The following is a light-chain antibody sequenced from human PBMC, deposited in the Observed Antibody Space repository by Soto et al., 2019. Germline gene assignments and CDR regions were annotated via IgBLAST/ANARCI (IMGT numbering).Light chain of an antibody. CDR2: AAS. J-gene: IGKJ1*01. CDR1: QDIAGY. CDR3: QQSYSTPRP. Sequence: DIQVTLSPSAVSAYVGDRVPITCRASQDIAGYLAWYQHKPGRAPELLLHAASSLQSGVPSRFSGSGSGTDFTLTINSLQPEDFATYYCQQSYSTPRPFGQGTNVAIK. V-gene: IGKV1D-12*01.